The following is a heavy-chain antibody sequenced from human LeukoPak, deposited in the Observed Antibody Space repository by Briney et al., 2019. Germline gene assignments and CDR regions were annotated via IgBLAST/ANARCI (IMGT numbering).Heavy chain of an antibody. CDR2: IWYDGSIQ. J-gene: IGHJ4*02. V-gene: IGHV3-33*01. Sequence: GGSLRLSCAASGFTFSSYGMHWVRQAPGKGLEWVAAIWYDGSIQYYADSVKGRFTISRDNSKNMLYLQMDSLRAEDTAVYYCARAGYCSGGSCYGSDYWGQGTLVSVSS. D-gene: IGHD2-15*01. CDR3: ARAGYCSGGSCYGSDY. CDR1: GFTFSSYG.